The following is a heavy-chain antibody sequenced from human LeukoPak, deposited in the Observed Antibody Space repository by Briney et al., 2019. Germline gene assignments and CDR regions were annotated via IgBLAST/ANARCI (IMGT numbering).Heavy chain of an antibody. CDR2: INWNGDAI. V-gene: IGHV3-20*04. D-gene: IGHD2/OR15-2a*01. Sequence: EGSLRLSCAASGFTFDDYGMSWVRQVPGKGLEWVSGINWNGDAIGYVESVKGRFAISRDNAKKSLFVQMNSLRAEDTALYYCARRRNTTTGDAFDIWGQGTMVTVSS. CDR1: GFTFDDYG. J-gene: IGHJ3*02. CDR3: ARRRNTTTGDAFDI.